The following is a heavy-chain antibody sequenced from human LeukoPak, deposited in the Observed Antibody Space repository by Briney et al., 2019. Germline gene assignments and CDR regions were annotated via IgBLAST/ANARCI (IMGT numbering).Heavy chain of an antibody. Sequence: ASVKVSCKASGYTFTSYAMNWVRQAPGQGLEWMGWINTNTGNPTYAQGFTGRFVFSLDTSVSTAYLQISSLKAEDTAVYYCARDVEQQLVENMGDYWGQGTLVTVSS. CDR2: INTNTGNP. CDR1: GYTFTSYA. J-gene: IGHJ4*02. V-gene: IGHV7-4-1*02. CDR3: ARDVEQQLVENMGDY. D-gene: IGHD6-13*01.